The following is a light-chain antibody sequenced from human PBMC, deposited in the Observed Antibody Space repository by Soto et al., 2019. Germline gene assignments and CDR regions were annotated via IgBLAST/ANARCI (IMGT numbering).Light chain of an antibody. J-gene: IGKJ2*02. CDR2: GAS. Sequence: ETVMTQSPATLSVSPGETATLSCRASQNINSNLAWYQQKPGQAPRILIYGASTRATGIPDRFSGGGSGTEFTLTISSLQSEDFAVYSCQQYNNWPRGTFGQGTKLEIK. CDR1: QNINSN. V-gene: IGKV3-15*01. CDR3: QQYNNWPRGT.